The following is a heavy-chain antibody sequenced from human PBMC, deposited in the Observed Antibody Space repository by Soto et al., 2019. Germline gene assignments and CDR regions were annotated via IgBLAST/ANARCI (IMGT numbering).Heavy chain of an antibody. D-gene: IGHD3-16*02. V-gene: IGHV3-74*01. CDR2: ISSDASTT. CDR3: ARRVNSAPNWFDY. CDR1: GFTFSSHW. Sequence: PGGSLRLSCAASGFTFSSHWMHWVRQPPGKGLVWVSRISSDASTTTYADSVKGRFAISRDNAKNTLFLQMDSLTAEDTAVYYCARRVNSAPNWFDYWGQGTLVTVSS. J-gene: IGHJ5*01.